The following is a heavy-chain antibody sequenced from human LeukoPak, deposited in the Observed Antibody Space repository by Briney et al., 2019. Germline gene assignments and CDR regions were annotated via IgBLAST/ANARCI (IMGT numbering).Heavy chain of an antibody. CDR3: ARGGYCSGGSCYSWNYYYGMDV. CDR2: ISYDGSDR. V-gene: IGHV3-30*03. CDR1: GFTFNRRG. Sequence: GGSLRLSCAASGFTFNRRGIHWVRQAPGKGLEWVAVISYDGSDRYYADSVKGRFTISRDNSKNTLYLQMNSLRTEDTAVYYCARGGYCSGGSCYSWNYYYGMDVWGQGTTVTVSS. D-gene: IGHD2-15*01. J-gene: IGHJ6*02.